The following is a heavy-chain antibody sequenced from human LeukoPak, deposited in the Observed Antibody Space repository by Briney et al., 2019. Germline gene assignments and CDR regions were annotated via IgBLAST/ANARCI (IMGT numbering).Heavy chain of an antibody. CDR2: IYYSGST. Sequence: PSETLSLTCTVSGGSISSYCWSWIRQPPGKGLEWIGYIYYSGSTNYNPSLKSRVTISVGTSKNQFSLKLSSVTAADTAVYYCARADPSNWFDPWGQGTLVTVSS. CDR3: ARADPSNWFDP. CDR1: GGSISSYC. J-gene: IGHJ5*02. V-gene: IGHV4-59*01.